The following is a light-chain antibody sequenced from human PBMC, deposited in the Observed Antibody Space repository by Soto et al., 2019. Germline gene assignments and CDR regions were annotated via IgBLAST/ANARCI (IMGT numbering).Light chain of an antibody. CDR3: SSYTSSSTLYV. Sequence: LTQPASVSGSPGQSITISCTGTSSDIGGYNYVSWYQQNPGKAPKLMIYEVSDRPSGVSNRFSGSKSGNTASLTISGLQAEDEADYYCSSYTSSSTLYVFGTGTKVTVL. CDR1: SSDIGGYNY. V-gene: IGLV2-14*01. CDR2: EVS. J-gene: IGLJ1*01.